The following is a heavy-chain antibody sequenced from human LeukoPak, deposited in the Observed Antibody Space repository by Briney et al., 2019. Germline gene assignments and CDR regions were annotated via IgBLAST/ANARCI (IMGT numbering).Heavy chain of an antibody. J-gene: IGHJ5*02. D-gene: IGHD2-2*01. CDR3: ARAGRESLAAMRHWFDP. V-gene: IGHV4-39*07. CDR2: INHSGST. Sequence: SETLSLTCTVSGGSISSSSYYWGWIRQPPGKGLEWIGEINHSGSTNYNPSLKSRVTISVDTSKNQFSPKLSSVTAADTAVYYCARAGRESLAAMRHWFDPWGQGTLVTVSS. CDR1: GGSISSSSYY.